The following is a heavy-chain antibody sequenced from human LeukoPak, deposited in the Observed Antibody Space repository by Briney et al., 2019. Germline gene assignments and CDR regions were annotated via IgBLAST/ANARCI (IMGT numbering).Heavy chain of an antibody. V-gene: IGHV4-34*01. J-gene: IGHJ4*02. CDR1: GGSFSGYY. CDR2: INHSGST. D-gene: IGHD3-22*01. CDR3: ARGGYYDSSGYYGYYFDY. Sequence: SETLSLTCAVYGGSFSGYYWSWIRQPPGKGLEWIGEINHSGSTNYNPSLKSRVTISVDTSKNQFSLKLSSVTAADTAVYYCARGGYYDSSGYYGYYFDYWGQGTLVTVSS.